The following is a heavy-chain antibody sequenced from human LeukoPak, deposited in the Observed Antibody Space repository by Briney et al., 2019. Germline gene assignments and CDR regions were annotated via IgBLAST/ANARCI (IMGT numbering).Heavy chain of an antibody. V-gene: IGHV1-18*04. Sequence: GASVKVSCKASGYTFTSYGISRVRQAPGQGLEWMGLINPNNGNTTYAQTLQGRDTMTTDTSTSTAYMELRSLRSDDTAVYYCARSLRFFGWGPSDYWGQGPRVIVS. J-gene: IGHJ4*02. CDR3: ARSLRFFGWGPSDY. D-gene: IGHD3-3*01. CDR1: GYTFTSYG. CDR2: INPNNGNT.